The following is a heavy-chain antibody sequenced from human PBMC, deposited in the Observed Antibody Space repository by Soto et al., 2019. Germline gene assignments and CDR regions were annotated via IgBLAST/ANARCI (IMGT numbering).Heavy chain of an antibody. D-gene: IGHD3-16*01. Sequence: PGGSLRLSCAVSGLTFSKYGMHWVRQAPGKGLEWVANIKQGGDEKFYVDSVKGRFTISRDNDKKSLYLQMDSLRVEDTAVYYCVGALTYEVPYYYYGMDVWGQGTTVTVSS. J-gene: IGHJ6*02. CDR3: VGALTYEVPYYYYGMDV. V-gene: IGHV3-7*01. CDR2: IKQGGDEK. CDR1: GLTFSKYG.